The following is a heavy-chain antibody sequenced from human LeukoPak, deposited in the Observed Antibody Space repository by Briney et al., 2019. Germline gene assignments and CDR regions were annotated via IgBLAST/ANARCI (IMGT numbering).Heavy chain of an antibody. D-gene: IGHD1-20*01. CDR3: AREVCD. V-gene: IGHV3-30-3*01. CDR1: GFTFSSYA. Sequence: PGGSLRLSCAASGFTFSSYAMHWVRQAPGKGLEWVAVISYDGSNKYYADFVKGRFTISRDNSKNTLYLQMNSLRAEDTAVYYCAREVCDWGQGTLVTVSS. CDR2: ISYDGSNK. J-gene: IGHJ4*02.